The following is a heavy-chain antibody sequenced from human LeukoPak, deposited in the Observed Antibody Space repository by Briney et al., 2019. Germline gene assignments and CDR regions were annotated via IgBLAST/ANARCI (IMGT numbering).Heavy chain of an antibody. V-gene: IGHV3-72*01. D-gene: IGHD1-26*01. CDR1: GFTLSDHY. J-gene: IGHJ4*02. CDR2: TRNKANSYST. Sequence: GVSLRLSCAASGFTLSDHYMDWVRQAPGKGLEWVGRTRNKANSYSTEYAASVKGRFTIPRDESKNSLYLQMNSLKTEDTAVYYCGRSRAGAIDYWGQGTLVTVSS. CDR3: GRSRAGAIDY.